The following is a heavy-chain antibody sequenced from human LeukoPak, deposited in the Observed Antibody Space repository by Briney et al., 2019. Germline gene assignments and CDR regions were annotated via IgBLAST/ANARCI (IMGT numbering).Heavy chain of an antibody. V-gene: IGHV3-64*01. J-gene: IGHJ4*02. Sequence: GGSLRLSCAASGFTFSSYAMHWVRQAPGKGLEYVSAISSNGGSTYYANSVKGRFTISRGNSKNTLYLQMGSLRAEDMAVYYCARGSIAARTALNYWGQGTLVTVSS. CDR1: GFTFSSYA. CDR3: ARGSIAARTALNY. D-gene: IGHD6-6*01. CDR2: ISSNGGST.